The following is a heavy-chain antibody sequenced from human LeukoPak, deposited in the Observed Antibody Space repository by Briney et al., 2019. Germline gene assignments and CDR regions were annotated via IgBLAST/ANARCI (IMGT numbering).Heavy chain of an antibody. J-gene: IGHJ2*01. D-gene: IGHD3-3*01. CDR3: ARDLGPSGRFWYFDL. V-gene: IGHV3-48*04. Sequence: GGSLRLSCAASGFTFSSYSMNWVRQAPGKGLEWVSYISSSSSTIYYADSVKGRLTISRDNAKNSLYLQMNSLRAEDTAVYYCARDLGPSGRFWYFDLWGRGTLVTVSS. CDR2: ISSSSSTI. CDR1: GFTFSSYS.